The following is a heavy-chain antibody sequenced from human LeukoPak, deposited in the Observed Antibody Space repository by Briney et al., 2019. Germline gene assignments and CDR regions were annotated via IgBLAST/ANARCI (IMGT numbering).Heavy chain of an antibody. J-gene: IGHJ4*02. Sequence: PSETLSLTCTVSGGSINNYYWSRIRQPPGKGLEWIGYIYYRGSTNYNPSLKSRVTFSVDTSKNQFSLKLNSVTAADTAVYYCARGGDYSDLRYFDYWGQGTLVTVSS. V-gene: IGHV4-59*01. D-gene: IGHD4-17*01. CDR2: IYYRGST. CDR1: GGSINNYY. CDR3: ARGGDYSDLRYFDY.